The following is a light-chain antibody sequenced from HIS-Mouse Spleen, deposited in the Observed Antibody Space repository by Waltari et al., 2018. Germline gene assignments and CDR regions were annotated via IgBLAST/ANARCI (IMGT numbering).Light chain of an antibody. J-gene: IGKJ1*01. CDR1: QSHLHSNGYNY. V-gene: IGKV2-28*01. Sequence: DIVMIQSPRSLPVPPGEPAPISCRSSQSHLHSNGYNYLDWYLQKPGQSPQLLIYLGSNRASGVPDRFSGSGSGTDFTLKISRVEAEDVGVYYCMQALQTWTFGQGTKVEIK. CDR2: LGS. CDR3: MQALQTWT.